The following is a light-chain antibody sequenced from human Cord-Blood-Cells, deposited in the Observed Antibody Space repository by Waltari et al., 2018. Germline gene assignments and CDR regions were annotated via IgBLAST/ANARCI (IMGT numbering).Light chain of an antibody. CDR2: DVS. V-gene: IGLV2-14*01. Sequence: QSALTQPASVSGSPGQSITISSTGTISDVGGYNYVSWYQQHPGKAPKLMIYDVSKRPSGVSHRFSGSKSGNTASLTISGLQAEDEADYYCSSYTSSSTWVFGGGTKLTVL. J-gene: IGLJ3*02. CDR1: ISDVGGYNY. CDR3: SSYTSSSTWV.